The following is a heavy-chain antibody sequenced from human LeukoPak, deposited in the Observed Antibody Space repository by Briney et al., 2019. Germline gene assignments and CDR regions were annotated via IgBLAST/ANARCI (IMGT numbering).Heavy chain of an antibody. D-gene: IGHD2-15*01. CDR1: GGSISSYY. V-gene: IGHV4-4*07. CDR2: IYTSGST. Sequence: SETLSLTFTVSGGSISSYYWSWIRQPGGKGLEWIGRIYTSGSTNYNPSLKSRVTMSVDTSKNQFSLKLSSVTAADTAVYYCARHRGCSGGTCYRYFDYWGQGTLVTVSS. CDR3: ARHRGCSGGTCYRYFDY. J-gene: IGHJ4*02.